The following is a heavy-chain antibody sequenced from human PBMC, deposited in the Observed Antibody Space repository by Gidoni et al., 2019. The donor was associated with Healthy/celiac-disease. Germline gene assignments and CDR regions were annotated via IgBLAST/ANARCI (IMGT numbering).Heavy chain of an antibody. D-gene: IGHD2-21*02. J-gene: IGHJ3*02. CDR3: ARDPLAYCGGDCYSEAFDI. CDR2: IWYDGSKK. V-gene: IGHV3-33*01. CDR1: GFTFSSYG. Sequence: QVQLVESGGGVVQPGRSLRLSCAASGFTFSSYGMHWVRQAPGKGLEWVAVIWYDGSKKYYADSVKGRFTISRDNSKNTLYLQMNSLRSEDTAVYYCARDPLAYCGGDCYSEAFDIWGQGTMVTVSS.